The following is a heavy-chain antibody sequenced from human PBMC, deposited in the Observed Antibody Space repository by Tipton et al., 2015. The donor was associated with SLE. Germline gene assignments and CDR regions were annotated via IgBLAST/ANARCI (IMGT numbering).Heavy chain of an antibody. CDR3: AKDIYGSGPRNAFDI. CDR2: VSWNNDSI. Sequence: SLRLSCAASGFFFDDYTMHWVRQAPGKGLEWVSGVSWNNDSIGYADSVKCRFTISRDNAKNSLYLQMNSLRPEDTAMYYCAKDIYGSGPRNAFDIWGQGTMVTVSS. V-gene: IGHV3-9*01. CDR1: GFFFDDYT. D-gene: IGHD3-10*01. J-gene: IGHJ3*02.